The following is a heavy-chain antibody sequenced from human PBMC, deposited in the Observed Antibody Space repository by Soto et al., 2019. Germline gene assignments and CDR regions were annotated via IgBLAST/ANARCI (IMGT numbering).Heavy chain of an antibody. CDR3: AKDKAGSWVLLAY. V-gene: IGHV3-30*18. D-gene: IGHD1-26*01. CDR2: ISYDGSNK. CDR1: GFTFSSYG. J-gene: IGHJ4*02. Sequence: PGVSLRLSCAASGFTFSSYGMHWVRQAPGKGLEWVAVISYDGSNKYYADSVKGRFTISRENSKNTRDLQMTSLRWEAVAVYYCAKDKAGSWVLLAYWGQGTLGTVS.